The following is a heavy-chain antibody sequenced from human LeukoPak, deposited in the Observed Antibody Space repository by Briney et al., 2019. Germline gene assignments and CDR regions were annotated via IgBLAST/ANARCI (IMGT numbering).Heavy chain of an antibody. D-gene: IGHD3-3*01. V-gene: IGHV1-18*01. CDR3: AVVGTYYDFWSGNFDY. CDR1: GYTFSSNG. Sequence: ASVKVSCKASGYTFSSNGTGWVRQAPGQGLEWMGWISAYSGNTNYAQKLQGRVTMTTDTSTSTAYMELRSLRSDDPAVYYCAVVGTYYDFWSGNFDYWGQGTLVTVSS. J-gene: IGHJ4*02. CDR2: ISAYSGNT.